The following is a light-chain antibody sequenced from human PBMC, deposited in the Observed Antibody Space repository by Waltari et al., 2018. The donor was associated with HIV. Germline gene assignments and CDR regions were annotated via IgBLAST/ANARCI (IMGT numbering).Light chain of an antibody. V-gene: IGKV3-20*01. CDR3: QQYTNSAFT. Sequence: DIVLTQSPGTLSLSPGQRATLSCRASLSVRSNYLAWYQQKPGQAPRLLIYGASTRATGIPDRFSGSGSVTDFTLTISRLEPEDFAVYYCQQYTNSAFTFGPGTKVDIK. CDR2: GAS. CDR1: LSVRSNY. J-gene: IGKJ3*01.